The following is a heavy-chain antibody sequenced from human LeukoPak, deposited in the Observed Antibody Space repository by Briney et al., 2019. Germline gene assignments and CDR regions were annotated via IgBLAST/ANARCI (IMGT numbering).Heavy chain of an antibody. D-gene: IGHD7-27*01. J-gene: IGHJ3*01. CDR3: AREDDSWGPNNLDL. V-gene: IGHV3-48*02. Sequence: GGSLRLSCAASAFTFSDYSMNWVRQAPGKGLEWISYIDTSSSTMYYADSVMGRFTISRDNAKESLYLQMNSLRDEDTAVYYCAREDDSWGPNNLDLWGQGTMVTASS. CDR2: IDTSSSTM. CDR1: AFTFSDYS.